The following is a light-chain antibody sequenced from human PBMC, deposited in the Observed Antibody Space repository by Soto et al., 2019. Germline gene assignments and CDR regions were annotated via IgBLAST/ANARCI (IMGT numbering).Light chain of an antibody. V-gene: IGKV3D-15*01. CDR2: DAS. J-gene: IGKJ1*01. CDR1: QTISNR. Sequence: EMLMTQSPATLSVSPGERASLSCRASQTISNRLAWYQQKPGQAPRLLIYDASARATGIPARFSGSGSGTDFTLTINSLQYEDFAVYYCQQYSNSWTFGQGTRVEVK. CDR3: QQYSNSWT.